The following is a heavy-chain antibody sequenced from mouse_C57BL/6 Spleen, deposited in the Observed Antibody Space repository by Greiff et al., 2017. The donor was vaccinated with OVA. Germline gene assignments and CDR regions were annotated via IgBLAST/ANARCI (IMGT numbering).Heavy chain of an antibody. CDR2: IYPYNGVS. CDR3: AKSSNYPSYWYFDD. D-gene: IGHD2-5*01. J-gene: IGHJ1*03. V-gene: IGHV1-31*01. Sequence: VQLQQSGPELVKPGASVKISCKASGYSFTGYYMHWVKQSPGNILDWIGYIYPYNGVSSYNQKFKGKATLTVDKSSSTAYMELRSLTSEDSAVYYCAKSSNYPSYWYFDDWGTGTTVTVSS. CDR1: GYSFTGYY.